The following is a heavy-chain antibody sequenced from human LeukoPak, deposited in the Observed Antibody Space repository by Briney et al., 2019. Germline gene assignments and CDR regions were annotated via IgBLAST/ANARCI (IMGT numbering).Heavy chain of an antibody. J-gene: IGHJ4*02. V-gene: IGHV2-70*01. Sequence: ESGPALVKPTQTLTLTCTFSGFSLSTSGMCVSWIRQPPGKALEWLALIDWDDDKSYSTSLKTRLTISKDTSKNQVVLTMTNMDPVDTATYYCARIRGGATSVNFDYWGQGTLVTVSS. CDR3: ARIRGGATSVNFDY. D-gene: IGHD1-26*01. CDR2: IDWDDDK. CDR1: GFSLSTSGMC.